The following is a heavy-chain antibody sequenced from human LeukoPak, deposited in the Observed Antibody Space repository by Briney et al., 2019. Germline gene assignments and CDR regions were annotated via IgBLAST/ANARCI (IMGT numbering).Heavy chain of an antibody. Sequence: PGGSLRLSCAASGFTFSSYWMHWVRQAPGKGLLWVSRINTDGSSTNHADSVKGRFTISRDNSKNTLYLQMNSLRAEDTAVYYCAKEGGSSWYYFDFWGQGTLVTVSS. J-gene: IGHJ4*02. CDR3: AKEGGSSWYYFDF. CDR2: INTDGSST. D-gene: IGHD6-13*01. V-gene: IGHV3-74*01. CDR1: GFTFSSYW.